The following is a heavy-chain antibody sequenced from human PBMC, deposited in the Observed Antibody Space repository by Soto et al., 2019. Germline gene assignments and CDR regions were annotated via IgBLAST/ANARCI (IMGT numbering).Heavy chain of an antibody. V-gene: IGHV1-69*13. Sequence: SLKFSCNASGGTCSSYAISWGRQPPGQGLEGMGRISPIFCTANYAQRVQGPVTATAGEPTSTAYMELSSLRSEETAVYYCAEGTYYYDSSGYYHFDYWGQGTLVTVSS. CDR3: AEGTYYYDSSGYYHFDY. D-gene: IGHD3-22*01. CDR1: GGTCSSYA. J-gene: IGHJ4*02. CDR2: ISPIFCTA.